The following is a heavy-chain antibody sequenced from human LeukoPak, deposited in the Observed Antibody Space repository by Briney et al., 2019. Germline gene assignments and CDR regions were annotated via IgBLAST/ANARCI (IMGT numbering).Heavy chain of an antibody. J-gene: IGHJ3*02. CDR3: AGSVSDALDI. D-gene: IGHD1-26*01. Sequence: PRGSLRPSCSASGFTFSRYRMHWVRQAPGKGLVWVSRINSDGSSTSYADSVKGRFTISRDNAKNTLYLQMNRLKAEDTAVYYCAGSVSDALDIWGQGTMVTVSS. V-gene: IGHV3-74*01. CDR1: GFTFSRYR. CDR2: INSDGSST.